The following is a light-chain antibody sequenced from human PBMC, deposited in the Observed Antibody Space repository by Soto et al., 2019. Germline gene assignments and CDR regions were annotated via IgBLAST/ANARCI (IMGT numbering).Light chain of an antibody. J-gene: IGKJ1*01. Sequence: IQMTQSPSSLSASVGDTITITCRASQSVRSYLNWYQQKPGKAPDLLIYTTTSLQSEVPSRFSGSGSETHFTLTITSLQPEDFATYFCQQTYSAPPWTFGPGTKVDI. V-gene: IGKV1-39*01. CDR2: TTT. CDR3: QQTYSAPPWT. CDR1: QSVRSY.